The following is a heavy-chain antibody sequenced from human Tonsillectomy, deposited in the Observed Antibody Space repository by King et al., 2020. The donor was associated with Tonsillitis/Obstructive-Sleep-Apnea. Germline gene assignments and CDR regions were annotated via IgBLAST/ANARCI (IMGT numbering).Heavy chain of an antibody. D-gene: IGHD1-1*01. Sequence: QLQESGPGLVKPSETLSLTCTVSGGSISSSTYYWGWIRQPPGKGLEWIGTIYYSGSTYYNPSLKTRVTISVDTSNNQFSLQLSSVTAADTAVYYCARRVQLERRGDAFNIWGQGTMVTVSS. J-gene: IGHJ3*02. CDR1: GGSISSSTYY. CDR3: ARRVQLERRGDAFNI. V-gene: IGHV4-39*01. CDR2: IYYSGST.